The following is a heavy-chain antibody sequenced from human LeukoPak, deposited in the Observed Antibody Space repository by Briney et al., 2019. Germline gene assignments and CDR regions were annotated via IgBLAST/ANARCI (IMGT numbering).Heavy chain of an antibody. V-gene: IGHV3-73*01. Sequence: QTGGSLRLSCAASGFTFSGSAMHWVRQASGKGLEWVGRIRSKANSYATAYAASVKGRFTISRDDSKNTACLQMNSLKTEDTAVYYCTTYSGTYFKYFFDYWGQGTLVTVSS. CDR2: IRSKANSYAT. D-gene: IGHD1-26*01. CDR3: TTYSGTYFKYFFDY. J-gene: IGHJ4*02. CDR1: GFTFSGSA.